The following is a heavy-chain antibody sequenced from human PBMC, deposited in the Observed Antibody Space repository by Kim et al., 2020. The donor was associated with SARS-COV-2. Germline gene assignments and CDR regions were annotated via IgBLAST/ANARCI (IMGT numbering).Heavy chain of an antibody. D-gene: IGHD4-17*01. V-gene: IGHV4-34*01. CDR3: ARGPSAMTTVTRGCDY. Sequence: YLKSRVTISVDTSKNQFSLKLSSVTAADTAVYYCARGPSAMTTVTRGCDYWGQGTLVTVSS. J-gene: IGHJ4*02.